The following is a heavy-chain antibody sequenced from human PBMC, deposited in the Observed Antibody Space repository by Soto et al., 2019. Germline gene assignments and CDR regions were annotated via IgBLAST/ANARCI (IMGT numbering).Heavy chain of an antibody. Sequence: EVQVLESGGGWVQPGGSLRLSCAASGFTFRNYAMTLVRQAPGQGLEYVSSITDSGSSTYYAGSVKGRFAISRDNSKNTLYLQMNSLRAEDTAVYYCAKHVVERGVNSWGKGTMVTVSS. V-gene: IGHV3-23*01. CDR1: GFTFRNYA. CDR2: ITDSGSST. J-gene: IGHJ4*02. D-gene: IGHD2-8*01. CDR3: AKHVVERGVNS.